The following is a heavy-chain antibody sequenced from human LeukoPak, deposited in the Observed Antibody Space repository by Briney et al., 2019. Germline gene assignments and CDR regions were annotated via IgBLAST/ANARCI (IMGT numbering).Heavy chain of an antibody. CDR2: IWYDGSNK. Sequence: GGSLRLSCAASGLTFSIYGMHWVRQAPGKGLEWVAVIWYDGSNKYYADSVKGRFTISRDNSKNTLYLQMNSLRAEDTAVYYCARGHSGSYFYGMDVWGQGTTVTVSS. V-gene: IGHV3-33*01. CDR1: GLTFSIYG. CDR3: ARGHSGSYFYGMDV. D-gene: IGHD1-26*01. J-gene: IGHJ6*02.